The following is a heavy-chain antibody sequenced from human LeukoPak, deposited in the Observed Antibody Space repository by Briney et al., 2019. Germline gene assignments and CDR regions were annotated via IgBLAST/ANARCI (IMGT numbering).Heavy chain of an antibody. CDR2: IYHSGGA. CDR1: GASIDSHSW. J-gene: IGHJ4*02. D-gene: IGHD1-14*01. Sequence: SGTLSLTCAVSGASIDSHSWWSWVRQSPGKGLEWIGEIYHSGGANYKPSLKSRVTMSVDTSKNHFSVKLTSVTAADTAVYYCAYNRNFALDNWGQGTLVTVSS. V-gene: IGHV4-4*02. CDR3: AYNRNFALDN.